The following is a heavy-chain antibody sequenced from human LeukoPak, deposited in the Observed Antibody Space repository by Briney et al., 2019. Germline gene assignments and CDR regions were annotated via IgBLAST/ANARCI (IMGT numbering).Heavy chain of an antibody. CDR3: ARDALQLTGNYVTRWWFDH. J-gene: IGHJ5*02. D-gene: IGHD3-9*01. CDR2: ISSSSSTI. CDR1: GFTFRSYS. V-gene: IGHV3-48*01. Sequence: GGSLRLSCTASGFTFRSYSMNWVRQAPGKGLEWVSYISSSSSTIYYADSVRGRFTISRDNAKNSLYLQMNSLSAEDTAFYYCARDALQLTGNYVTRWWFDHWGQGTLVTVSS.